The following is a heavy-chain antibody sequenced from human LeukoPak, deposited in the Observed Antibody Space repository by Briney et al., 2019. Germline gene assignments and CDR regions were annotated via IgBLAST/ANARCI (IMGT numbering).Heavy chain of an antibody. CDR2: ISYDGSNK. J-gene: IGHJ4*02. D-gene: IGHD3-22*01. Sequence: GGSLRLSCAASGFTFSSYGMHWVRQAPGKGLEWVAVISYDGSNKYYADSVKGRFTISRDNSKNTLYLQMNSLRAEDTAVYYCAKVRRPTIGTYYYDSSGHPLDYWGQGTLATVSS. CDR1: GFTFSSYG. CDR3: AKVRRPTIGTYYYDSSGHPLDY. V-gene: IGHV3-30*18.